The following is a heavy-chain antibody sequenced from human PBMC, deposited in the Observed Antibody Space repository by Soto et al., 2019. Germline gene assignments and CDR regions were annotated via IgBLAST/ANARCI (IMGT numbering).Heavy chain of an antibody. Sequence: PGGSLRHSCAASGFTFSSYAMRCIRQAPGKGLEWVAVISYDGSNKYYADSVKGRFTISRDNSKNTLYLQMNSLRAEDTAVYYCATLSVGATRLDYWGQGTLVTVSS. V-gene: IGHV3-30-3*01. J-gene: IGHJ4*02. CDR2: ISYDGSNK. D-gene: IGHD1-26*01. CDR3: ATLSVGATRLDY. CDR1: GFTFSSYA.